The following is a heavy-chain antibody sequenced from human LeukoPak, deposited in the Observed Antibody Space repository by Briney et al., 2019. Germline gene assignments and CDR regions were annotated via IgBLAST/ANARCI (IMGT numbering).Heavy chain of an antibody. CDR3: AKDGRYYDILTGYHYGMDV. Sequence: GGSLRLSCAAPGFTFYDYAMHRVRQAPGKGLEWVSGTIWNSGSIGYADSVKGRFTISRDNAKNSLYLQMNSLRAEDTALYYCAKDGRYYDILTGYHYGMDVWGQGTTVTVPS. D-gene: IGHD3-9*01. V-gene: IGHV3-9*01. J-gene: IGHJ6*02. CDR1: GFTFYDYA. CDR2: TIWNSGSI.